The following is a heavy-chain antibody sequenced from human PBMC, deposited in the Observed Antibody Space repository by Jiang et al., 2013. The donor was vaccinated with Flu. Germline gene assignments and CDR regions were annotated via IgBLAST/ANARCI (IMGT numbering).Heavy chain of an antibody. CDR1: GGSISSSSYY. CDR2: IYYSGST. V-gene: IGHV4-39*01. J-gene: IGHJ5*02. D-gene: IGHD3-22*01. CDR3: ARPTSYDRMGDNWFDP. Sequence: ETLSLTCTVSGGSISSSSYYWGWIRQPPGKGLEWIGSIYYSGSTYYNPSLKSRVTISVDTSKNQFSLKLSSVTAADTAVYYCARPTSYDRMGDNWFDPWGQGTLVTVSS.